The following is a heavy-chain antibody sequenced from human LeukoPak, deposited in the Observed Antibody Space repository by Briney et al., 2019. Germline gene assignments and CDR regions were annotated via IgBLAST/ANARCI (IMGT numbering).Heavy chain of an antibody. CDR3: ARGGYRQLAYFDY. J-gene: IGHJ4*02. V-gene: IGHV3-20*04. CDR1: GFTFDDYG. CDR2: INWNGGTT. Sequence: AESLSLTCEASGFTFDDYGMTWVRQVPGKGLEWISSINWNGGTTSYADSVNGRFTISRDNDKISLYLQMNSLRAEDTALYYCARGGYRQLAYFDYWGQGALVTVSS. D-gene: IGHD3-16*02.